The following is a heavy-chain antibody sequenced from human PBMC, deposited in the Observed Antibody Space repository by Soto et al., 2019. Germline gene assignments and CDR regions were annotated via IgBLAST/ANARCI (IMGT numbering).Heavy chain of an antibody. CDR3: ARSSSSSSHILFQYYFDY. V-gene: IGHV4-31*03. CDR2: IYYSGST. D-gene: IGHD6-6*01. J-gene: IGHJ4*02. CDR1: GGSISSGGYY. Sequence: QVQLQESGPGLVKPSQTLSLTCTVSGGSISSGGYYWSWIRQHPGKGLEWIGYIYYSGSTYYNPSLKSRVTISVDTSKNQFSLKLSSVTAADTAVYYCARSSSSSSHILFQYYFDYWGQGTLVTVSS.